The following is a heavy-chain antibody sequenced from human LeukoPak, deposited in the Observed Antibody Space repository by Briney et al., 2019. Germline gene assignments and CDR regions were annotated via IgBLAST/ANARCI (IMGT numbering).Heavy chain of an antibody. CDR3: ARKDGDY. V-gene: IGHV4-4*07. CDR2: IYSSGST. Sequence: SETLSLTCTVSGASISAFHWTWFRQPAGKGLEWIGLIYSSGSTLFNPSLKSRVAMSVDLTKNRLSLKLTSVTAADTAMYYCARKDGDYWGRGTLVTVSS. CDR1: GASISAFH. J-gene: IGHJ4*02.